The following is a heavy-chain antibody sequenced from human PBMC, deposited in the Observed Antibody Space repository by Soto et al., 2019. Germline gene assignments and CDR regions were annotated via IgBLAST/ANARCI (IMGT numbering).Heavy chain of an antibody. J-gene: IGHJ5*02. CDR2: ISASGGLK. Sequence: EEQLLESGGDLVQPGGSLRLSCAASGFTFSSYAMSWVRQAPGKGLEWVSGISASGGLKYYADSVRGRFTVSRDNSKNILYLQMDNLRDEDTALYYCAREVGAPSGWLDPWGQGTQVTVSS. CDR1: GFTFSSYA. D-gene: IGHD1-26*01. CDR3: AREVGAPSGWLDP. V-gene: IGHV3-23*01.